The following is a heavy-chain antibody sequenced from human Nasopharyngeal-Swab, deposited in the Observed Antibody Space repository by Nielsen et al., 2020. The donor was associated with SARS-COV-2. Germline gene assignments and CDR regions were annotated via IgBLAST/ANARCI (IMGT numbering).Heavy chain of an antibody. CDR1: GFTFSDYY. CDR3: AREKGYQVLLDYYYHGLDV. Sequence: GGSLRLSCAASGFTFSDYYMAWIRQVPGKGLEWVSYIRGSGTSTDSADSVTGRFSISRDNANNLLYLQMHSLRGEDTAVYYCAREKGYQVLLDYYYHGLDVWGHGTAVIVSS. V-gene: IGHV3-11*01. CDR2: IRGSGTST. J-gene: IGHJ6*02. D-gene: IGHD3-10*01.